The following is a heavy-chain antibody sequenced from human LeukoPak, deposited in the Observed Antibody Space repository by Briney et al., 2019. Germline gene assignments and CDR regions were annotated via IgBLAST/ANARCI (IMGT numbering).Heavy chain of an antibody. J-gene: IGHJ4*02. V-gene: IGHV4-4*02. D-gene: IGHD4-11*01. CDR2: IFHSGST. Sequence: PSGTLSLTCAVSGGSISSSNWWSWVRQPPGKGLEWIGEIFHSGSTNYNPSLKSRVTISVDKSKNQFSLKLNSVTAADTAVYYCARYDYSNYFFDYWGQGTLVTVSS. CDR1: GGSISSSNW. CDR3: ARYDYSNYFFDY.